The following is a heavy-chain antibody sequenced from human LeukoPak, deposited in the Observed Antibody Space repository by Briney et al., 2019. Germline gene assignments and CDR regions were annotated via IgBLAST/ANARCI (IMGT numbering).Heavy chain of an antibody. D-gene: IGHD3-22*01. CDR2: ISSSSSYT. J-gene: IGHJ4*02. CDR3: ARGYYYDSSGYPYYFDY. V-gene: IGHV3-11*05. CDR1: GFTFSDYY. Sequence: GGSLRLSCAASGFTFSDYYMSWIRQAPGKGLEWVSYISSSSSYTNYADSVKGRFTIPRDNAKNSLYLQMNSLRAEDTAVYYCARGYYYDSSGYPYYFDYWGQGTLVTVSS.